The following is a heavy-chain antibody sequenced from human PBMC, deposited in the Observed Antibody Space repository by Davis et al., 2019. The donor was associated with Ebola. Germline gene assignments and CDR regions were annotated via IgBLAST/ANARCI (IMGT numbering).Heavy chain of an antibody. CDR2: INHSGST. CDR1: GGSISSYY. D-gene: IGHD3-3*01. Sequence: SETLSLTCTVSGGSISSYYWSWIRQPPGKGLEWIGEINHSGSTNYNPSLKSRVTISVDTSKNQFSLKLSSVTAADTAVYYCARGRGRFLEWLLGGEYYFDYWGQGTLVTVSS. V-gene: IGHV4-34*01. CDR3: ARGRGRFLEWLLGGEYYFDY. J-gene: IGHJ4*02.